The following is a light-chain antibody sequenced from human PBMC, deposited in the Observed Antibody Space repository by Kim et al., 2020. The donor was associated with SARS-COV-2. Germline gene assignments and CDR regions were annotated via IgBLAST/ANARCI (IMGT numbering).Light chain of an antibody. Sequence: SPGERAALPCRASQSVSSNLAWYQQKPGQAPRLLIYGASTRATGIPARFSGSGSGTEFTLTISSLQSEDFAVYYCQQYNNWPLTFGQGTRLEIK. CDR3: QQYNNWPLT. V-gene: IGKV3D-15*01. CDR2: GAS. CDR1: QSVSSN. J-gene: IGKJ5*01.